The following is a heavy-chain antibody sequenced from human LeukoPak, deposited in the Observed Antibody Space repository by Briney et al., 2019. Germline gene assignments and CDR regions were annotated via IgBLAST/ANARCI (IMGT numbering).Heavy chain of an antibody. J-gene: IGHJ5*02. V-gene: IGHV3-21*01. CDR1: GFTFSSYS. Sequence: PGGSLRLSCAASGFTFSSYSMNWVPQAPGKGLEWVSSISSSSSYIYYADSVKGRFTISRDNAKNSLYLQMNSLRAEDTAVYYCARTLVPAAMSNNWFDPWGQGTLVTVSS. D-gene: IGHD2-2*01. CDR3: ARTLVPAAMSNNWFDP. CDR2: ISSSSSYI.